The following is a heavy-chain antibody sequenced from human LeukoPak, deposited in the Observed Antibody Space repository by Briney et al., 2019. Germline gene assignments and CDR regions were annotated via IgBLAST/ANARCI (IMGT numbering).Heavy chain of an antibody. Sequence: SETLSLTCTVSGGSISSYYWSWIRQPPGKGLEWIGYIYYSGSTNYNPPLKSRVTISVDTSKNQFSLKLSSVTAADTAVYYCASTRYFDWLRASYYFDYWGQETLVTVSS. CDR2: IYYSGST. CDR3: ASTRYFDWLRASYYFDY. J-gene: IGHJ4*02. D-gene: IGHD3-9*01. V-gene: IGHV4-59*01. CDR1: GGSISSYY.